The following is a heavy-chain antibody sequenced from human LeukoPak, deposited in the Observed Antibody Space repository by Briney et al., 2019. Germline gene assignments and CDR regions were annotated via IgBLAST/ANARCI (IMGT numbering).Heavy chain of an antibody. J-gene: IGHJ4*02. CDR2: ISGSGKTI. V-gene: IGHV3-11*01. CDR3: AREGPTRHFDY. Sequence: GGSLRLSCAASGFTFSDYYMSWIRQAPGKGLEWISYISGSGKTIFYADSMKGRFTISRDNTKDSLYLQMNSLRAEDTAVYYCAREGPTRHFDYWGQGTLVTVSS. CDR1: GFTFSDYY. D-gene: IGHD2-2*01.